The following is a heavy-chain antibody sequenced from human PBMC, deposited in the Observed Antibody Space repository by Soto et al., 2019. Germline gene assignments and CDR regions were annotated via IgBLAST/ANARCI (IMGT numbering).Heavy chain of an antibody. CDR3: AHMVVASLTNSLDY. V-gene: IGHV2-5*02. D-gene: IGHD2-15*01. CDR1: GFSRSTSAVG. J-gene: IGHJ4*02. CDR2: IYWDADK. Sequence: QITLKESGPTLLKPTQTLTLTCTFSGFSRSTSAVGVGWIRQPPGKALDWLAFIYWDADKRYSPSLKRRLTVTKDTPKDQVVLALTNMEPVDPPTHYWAHMVVASLTNSLDYRGQVTLVSFSS.